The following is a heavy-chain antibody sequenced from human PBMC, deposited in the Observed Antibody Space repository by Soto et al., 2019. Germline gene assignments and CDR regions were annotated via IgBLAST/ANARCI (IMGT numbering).Heavy chain of an antibody. D-gene: IGHD3-22*01. CDR1: GYTFTGYY. CDR3: ARGGPGYYDSSRHHYLQH. CDR2: INPNSGGT. V-gene: IGHV1-2*02. J-gene: IGHJ1*01. Sequence: SVKVSCKASGYTFTGYYMHWVRQAPGQGLEWMGWINPNSGGTNYAQKFQGRVTMTRDTSISTAYMELSRLGSDDTAVYYCARGGPGYYDSSRHHYLQHWGKGTLDTVSS.